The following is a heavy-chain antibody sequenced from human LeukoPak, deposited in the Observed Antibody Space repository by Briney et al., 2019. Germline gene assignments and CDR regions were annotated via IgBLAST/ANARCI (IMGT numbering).Heavy chain of an antibody. CDR3: ATSGNYYLKY. V-gene: IGHV3-21*01. CDR1: GFTFSSYS. CDR2: ISSRSSYI. J-gene: IGHJ4*02. D-gene: IGHD1-26*01. Sequence: AGGSLRLSCAASGFTFSSYSMNWVRQAPGKGLEWVSSISSRSSYIYYADSVKGRFTISRNNAKNALSLQMNSLRDEDTAVYYCATSGNYYLKYWGQGTLVTVSS.